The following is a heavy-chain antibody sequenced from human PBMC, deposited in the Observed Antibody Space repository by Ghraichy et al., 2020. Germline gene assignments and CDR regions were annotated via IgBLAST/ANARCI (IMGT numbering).Heavy chain of an antibody. Sequence: GGSLRLSCAASGFTFSSYSMNWVRQAPGKGLEWVSSISSSSSYIYYADSVKGRFTISRDNAKNSLYLQMNSLRAEDTAVYYCARWDYGDYEVEEDYWGQGTLVTVSS. J-gene: IGHJ4*02. D-gene: IGHD4-17*01. V-gene: IGHV3-21*01. CDR1: GFTFSSYS. CDR2: ISSSSSYI. CDR3: ARWDYGDYEVEEDY.